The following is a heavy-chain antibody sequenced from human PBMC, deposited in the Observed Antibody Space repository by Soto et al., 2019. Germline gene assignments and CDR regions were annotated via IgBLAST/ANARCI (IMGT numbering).Heavy chain of an antibody. CDR1: GYTLTSYY. CDR3: ARHEDSGYDSDY. CDR2: INPSGGST. Sequence: GASVKVSCKAPGYTLTSYYMHWVRQAPGQGLEWMGIINPSGGSTNYAQKFQGRVTMTTDTSTSTAYMELRSLRSDDTAVYYCARHEDSGYDSDYWGQGTLVTVSS. J-gene: IGHJ4*02. D-gene: IGHD5-12*01. V-gene: IGHV1-46*01.